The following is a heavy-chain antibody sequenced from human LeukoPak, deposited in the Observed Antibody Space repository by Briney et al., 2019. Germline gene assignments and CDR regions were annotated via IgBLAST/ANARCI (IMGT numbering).Heavy chain of an antibody. V-gene: IGHV3-74*01. CDR3: ARQEHSGTSNFDY. CDR1: GFTVSNYW. D-gene: IGHD1-26*01. CDR2: INSDESIT. Sequence: PGGSLRLSCAASGFTVSNYWMHWVRQAPGKGLVWVSRINSDESITINADSVKGRFTISRDNAKNTLYLQMNSLRAEDTAVYYCARQEHSGTSNFDYWGQGILVTVSS. J-gene: IGHJ4*02.